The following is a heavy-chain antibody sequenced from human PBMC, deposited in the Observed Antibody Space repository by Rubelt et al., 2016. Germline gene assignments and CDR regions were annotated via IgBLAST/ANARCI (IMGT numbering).Heavy chain of an antibody. V-gene: IGHV1-2*02. CDR2: INPNSGGT. Sequence: QVQLVQSGAEVKKPGASVKVSCKASGYTFTGYYMHWVRQAPGQGLEWMGWINPNSGGTNYAQKCKGRVTMTRETSVSTAYMELSRLTSDDTAVYYCARGNSGYDYGLDYWGQGTLVTVSS. J-gene: IGHJ4*02. CDR1: GYTFTGYY. D-gene: IGHD5-12*01. CDR3: ARGNSGYDYGLDY.